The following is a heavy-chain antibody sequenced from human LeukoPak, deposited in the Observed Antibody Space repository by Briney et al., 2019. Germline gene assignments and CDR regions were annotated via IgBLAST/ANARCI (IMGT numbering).Heavy chain of an antibody. Sequence: SETLSLTRTVSGGSISSYYWSWIRQPPGKGLEWIGYIYYSGSTNYNPSPKSRVTISVDTSKNQISLKLSSVTASDTAVYYCAXXXXYXXXXXXXXXXXXXXXPWGQGTLVTVSS. CDR2: IYYSGST. V-gene: IGHV4-59*01. CDR1: GGSISSYY. CDR3: AXXXXYXXXXXXXXXXXXXXXP. J-gene: IGHJ5*02.